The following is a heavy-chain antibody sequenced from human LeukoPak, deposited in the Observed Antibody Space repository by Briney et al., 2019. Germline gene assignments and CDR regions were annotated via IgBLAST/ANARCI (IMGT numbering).Heavy chain of an antibody. CDR1: GGSFSGYY. CDR2: INHSGST. V-gene: IGHV4-34*01. CDR3: ARGLLITTIVVAPKWFDP. D-gene: IGHD3-22*01. J-gene: IGHJ5*02. Sequence: SETLSLTCAVYGGSFSGYYWSWIRQPPGKGLEWIGEINHSGSTNYNPSLKSRVTISVDTSKNQFSLKLSSVTAADTAVYYCARGLLITTIVVAPKWFDPWGQGTLVTVSS.